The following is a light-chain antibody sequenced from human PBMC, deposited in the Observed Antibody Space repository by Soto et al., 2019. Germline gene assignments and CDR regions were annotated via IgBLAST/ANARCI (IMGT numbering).Light chain of an antibody. J-gene: IGLJ1*01. CDR1: SSDVGGYNY. CDR3: SSYTSGTAYV. V-gene: IGLV2-14*01. CDR2: EVS. Sequence: QSVLTQPASVSGSPGQSITISCTGTSSDVGGYNYVSWYQLHPGKAPKLMVYEVSNRPSGVSNRFSGSKSGNTASLTISGLQAEDEADYYCSSYTSGTAYVFGTGTKLTVL.